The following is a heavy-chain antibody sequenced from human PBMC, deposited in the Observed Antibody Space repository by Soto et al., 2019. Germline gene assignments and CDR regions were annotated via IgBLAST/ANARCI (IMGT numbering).Heavy chain of an antibody. Sequence: QVRLQESGPGLVKPSETLSLSCLVSGDSVGNGPYYWSWIRQSPGEGLEWIAYIYYSGSTNVNPSLESRVYISIDMSNNQFFLELRSVTDADAAVYFCARVGSSCHSGGCYYYYGLGVWGQGTTVAISS. D-gene: IGHD1-26*01. CDR3: ARVGSSCHSGGCYYYYGLGV. CDR1: GDSVGNGPYY. V-gene: IGHV4-61*01. J-gene: IGHJ6*02. CDR2: IYYSGST.